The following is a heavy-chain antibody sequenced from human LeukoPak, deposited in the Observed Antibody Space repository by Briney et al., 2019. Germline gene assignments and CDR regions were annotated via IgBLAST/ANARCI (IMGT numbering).Heavy chain of an antibody. J-gene: IGHJ4*02. CDR3: RLMIVVVDFDY. V-gene: IGHV3-49*03. D-gene: IGHD3-22*01. CDR2: IRSKAYGGTT. CDR1: GFTFGDYA. Sequence: PGGSLRLSCTASGFTFGDYAMSWFRQAPGKGLEWVGFIRSKAYGGTTEYAASVKGRFTISRDDSKSIAYLQMNSLKTEDTVVYYCRLMIVVVDFDYWGQGTLVTVSS.